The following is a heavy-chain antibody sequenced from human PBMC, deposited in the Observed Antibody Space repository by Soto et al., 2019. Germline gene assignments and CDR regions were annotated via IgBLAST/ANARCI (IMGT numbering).Heavy chain of an antibody. CDR3: AREGSSSSNRHYDH. J-gene: IGHJ4*02. CDR1: GGSISSYY. D-gene: IGHD6-6*01. Sequence: PSETLSLTCTVSGGSISSYYWSWIRQPAGKGLEWIGRIYTSGSTNYNPSLKSRVTMSVDTSKNQFSLKLSSVTAADTAVYYCAREGSSSSNRHYDHWGQVPLVTFST. V-gene: IGHV4-4*07. CDR2: IYTSGST.